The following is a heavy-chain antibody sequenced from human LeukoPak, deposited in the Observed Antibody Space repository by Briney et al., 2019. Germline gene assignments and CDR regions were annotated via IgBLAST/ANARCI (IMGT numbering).Heavy chain of an antibody. CDR1: GITLSNYD. V-gene: IGHV3-23*01. CDR3: AKRGVVIRVILVGFHKEAQYFDA. J-gene: IGHJ4*02. CDR2: ISDRGGRT. Sequence: GGSLRLSCAVSGITLSNYDMSWVRQTPAKGLELDAGISDRGGRTNYADIVKGWFTISRDNPKNTLYLQMNSLRAEDTAVYFCAKRGVVIRVILVGFHKEAQYFDAWGQGALVTVSS. D-gene: IGHD3-22*01.